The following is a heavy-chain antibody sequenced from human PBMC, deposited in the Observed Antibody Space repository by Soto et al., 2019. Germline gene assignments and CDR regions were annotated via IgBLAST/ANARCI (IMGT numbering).Heavy chain of an antibody. CDR2: IYHNGRS. CDR1: GGSISSINW. D-gene: IGHD2-15*01. J-gene: IGHJ5*02. V-gene: IGHV4-4*02. CDR3: ARSQGVVPTHVFDP. Sequence: QVYLQESGPGLVKPSGTLSLTCGVSGGSISSINWWSWVRQTPGKGLEWIGDIYHNGRSNYNPSLKSRVTLSIDKSKNQFFLNLTTVTAADTAVYYCARSQGVVPTHVFDPWGQGTLVIVSS.